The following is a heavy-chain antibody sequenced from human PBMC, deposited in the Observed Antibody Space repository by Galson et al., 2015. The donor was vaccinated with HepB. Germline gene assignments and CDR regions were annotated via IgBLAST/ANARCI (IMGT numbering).Heavy chain of an antibody. J-gene: IGHJ3*02. CDR3: ARDLGYQLLSAAFDI. CDR2: INPSGGST. D-gene: IGHD2-2*01. Sequence: SVKVSCKASGYTFTSYYMHWVRQAPGQGLEWMGIINPSGGSTSYAQKFQGRVTMTRDTSTGTVYMELSSLRSEDTAVYYCARDLGYQLLSAAFDIWGQGTMVTVSS. CDR1: GYTFTSYY. V-gene: IGHV1-46*01.